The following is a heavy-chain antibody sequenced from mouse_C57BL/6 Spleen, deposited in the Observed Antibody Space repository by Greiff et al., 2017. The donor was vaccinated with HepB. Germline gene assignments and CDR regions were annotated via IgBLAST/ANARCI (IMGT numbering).Heavy chain of an antibody. D-gene: IGHD1-1*01. Sequence: QVQLQQPGAELVKPGASVKLSCKASGYTFTSYWMQWVKQRPGQGLEWIGEIDPSDSYTNYNQKFKGKATLTVDTSSSTAYMQLSSLTSEDSAVYYCARSFATTVVAKGYAMDYWGQGTSVTVSS. J-gene: IGHJ4*01. CDR2: IDPSDSYT. CDR3: ARSFATTVVAKGYAMDY. V-gene: IGHV1-50*01. CDR1: GYTFTSYW.